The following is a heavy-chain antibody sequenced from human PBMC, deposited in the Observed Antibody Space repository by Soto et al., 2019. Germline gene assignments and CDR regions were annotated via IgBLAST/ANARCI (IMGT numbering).Heavy chain of an antibody. D-gene: IGHD6-13*01. CDR3: ASGIAAA. CDR2: INAGNGNT. J-gene: IGHJ5*02. V-gene: IGHV1-3*01. Sequence: ASVKVSCKASGYTFTSYGVHWVRQAPGQRLEGMGWINAGNGNTKYSQKFQGRVTITRDTSASTAYMELSSLRSEDTAVYDCASGIAAAWGQGTLVTVSS. CDR1: GYTFTSYG.